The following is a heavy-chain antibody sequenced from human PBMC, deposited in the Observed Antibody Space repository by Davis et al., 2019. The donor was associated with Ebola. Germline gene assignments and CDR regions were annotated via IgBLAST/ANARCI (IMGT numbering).Heavy chain of an antibody. Sequence: SRDNSKNTLYLQMNSLRAEDTAVYYCAKGAGSSGYPYSFDYWGQGTLVTVSS. J-gene: IGHJ4*02. CDR3: AKGAGSSGYPYSFDY. D-gene: IGHD3-22*01. V-gene: IGHV3-23*01.